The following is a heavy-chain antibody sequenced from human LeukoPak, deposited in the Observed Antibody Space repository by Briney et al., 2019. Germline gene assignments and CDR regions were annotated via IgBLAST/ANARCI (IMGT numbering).Heavy chain of an antibody. D-gene: IGHD1-26*01. Sequence: PGGSLRLSCAASGFTVSGNYMSWVRQAPGKGLEWVSAISGSGGSTYYADSVKGRFTISRDNSKNTLYLQMNSLRAEDTAVYYCAKDRVGATTHPAEYFQHWGQGTLVTVSS. CDR1: GFTVSGNY. CDR2: ISGSGGST. V-gene: IGHV3-23*01. CDR3: AKDRVGATTHPAEYFQH. J-gene: IGHJ1*01.